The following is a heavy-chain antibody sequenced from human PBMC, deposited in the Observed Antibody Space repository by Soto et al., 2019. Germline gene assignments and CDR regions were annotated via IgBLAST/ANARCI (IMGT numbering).Heavy chain of an antibody. CDR3: AKEIVVAINY. V-gene: IGHV3-9*01. CDR1: GFTFDDYA. CDR2: ISWNSGKI. J-gene: IGHJ4*02. D-gene: IGHD1-26*01. Sequence: EVQLVESGGGLVQPGRSLRLSCAASGFTFDDYAMHWVRQAPGKGLEWVSGISWNSGKIGYADSVKGRFTISRDNANNSLYLQMNSLRPEDTAFYYCAKEIVVAINYWGQGTLVTVSS.